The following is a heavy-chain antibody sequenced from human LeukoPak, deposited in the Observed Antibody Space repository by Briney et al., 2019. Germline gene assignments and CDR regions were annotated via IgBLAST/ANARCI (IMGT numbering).Heavy chain of an antibody. Sequence: GGSLRLYCAASGVTFSSYGMHWVRQAPGKGLEWVAVISYDGSNKYYAESVKGRFNISRDNSKHTLYLQMNSLRAEDTAVYYCAKDGASLKYYGSGSYLDYWGQGTLVTVSS. CDR2: ISYDGSNK. CDR3: AKDGASLKYYGSGSYLDY. V-gene: IGHV3-30*18. CDR1: GVTFSSYG. J-gene: IGHJ4*02. D-gene: IGHD3-10*01.